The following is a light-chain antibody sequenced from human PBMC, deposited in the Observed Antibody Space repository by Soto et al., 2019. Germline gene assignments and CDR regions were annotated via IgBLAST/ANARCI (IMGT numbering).Light chain of an antibody. Sequence: QSALTQPASVSGSPGQSITISCTGTSSDVGSYNLVSWYQQHPGKAPKLMIYEGSKRPSGVSNRFSGSKSGNTASLTISWLQAEDEADDYCCSYAGSSTVVFGGGTKVTVL. CDR2: EGS. V-gene: IGLV2-23*01. CDR1: SSDVGSYNL. J-gene: IGLJ2*01. CDR3: CSYAGSSTVV.